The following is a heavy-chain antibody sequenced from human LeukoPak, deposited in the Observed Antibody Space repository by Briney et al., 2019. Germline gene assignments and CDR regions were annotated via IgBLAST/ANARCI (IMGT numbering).Heavy chain of an antibody. J-gene: IGHJ4*02. CDR1: DFTLSDHW. D-gene: IGHD4-23*01. Sequence: GGSLRLSCVSSDFTLSDHWMLWVRQAPGKGWEGVANIQHDGTDKNYLESVEGRFTIHRDKTKKALYLQMNSLRAEDTAVYYCAMHGGTSVFDYWGQGSLITVS. CDR2: IQHDGTDK. V-gene: IGHV3-7*03. CDR3: AMHGGTSVFDY.